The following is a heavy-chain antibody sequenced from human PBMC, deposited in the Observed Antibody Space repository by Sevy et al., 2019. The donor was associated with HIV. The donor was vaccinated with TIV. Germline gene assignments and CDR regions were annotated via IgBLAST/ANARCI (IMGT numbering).Heavy chain of an antibody. CDR3: ARRYYGDYFGYYYYYMDV. Sequence: SETLSLTCTVSGGSISSYYWSWIRQPPGKGLEWIGYIYYSGSTNYNPSLKSRVTISVDTSKNQFSLNLSSVTAADTAVYYCARRYYGDYFGYYYYYMDVWGKGTTVTVSS. CDR1: GGSISSYY. D-gene: IGHD4-17*01. J-gene: IGHJ6*03. CDR2: IYYSGST. V-gene: IGHV4-59*01.